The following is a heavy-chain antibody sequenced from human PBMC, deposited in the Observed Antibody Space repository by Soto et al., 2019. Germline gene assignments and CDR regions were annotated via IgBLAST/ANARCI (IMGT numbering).Heavy chain of an antibody. CDR3: ARENGSYDF. D-gene: IGHD3-10*01. CDR1: GYTFSSYS. V-gene: IGHV1-18*01. CDR2: ISTTSGNT. J-gene: IGHJ4*02. Sequence: QIQMVQSGAEVKQPGASVKISCKTSGYTFSSYSINWVRQAPGQGLEWMAWISTTSGNTHYAERVQGRVPGPLDKPARTALMEMWALTSDDPAVYFCARENGSYDFWAKGTLVTVPS.